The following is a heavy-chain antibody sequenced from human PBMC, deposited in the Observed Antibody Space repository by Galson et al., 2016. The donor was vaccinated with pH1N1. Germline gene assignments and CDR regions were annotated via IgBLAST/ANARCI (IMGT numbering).Heavy chain of an antibody. J-gene: IGHJ4*02. V-gene: IGHV3-7*04. CDR3: ARKGLPDY. Sequence: SLRLSCAASGFTFSNYWMSWVRQAPGKGLEWVANIKEDGSQKYYVDSVKGRFTISRDNAKNSLNLQMNSLRAEDTAVYYCARKGLPDYWGLGTLVTVSS. CDR1: GFTFSNYW. CDR2: IKEDGSQK.